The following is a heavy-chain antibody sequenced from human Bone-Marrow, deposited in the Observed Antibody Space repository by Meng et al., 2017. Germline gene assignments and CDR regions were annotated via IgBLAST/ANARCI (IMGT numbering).Heavy chain of an antibody. Sequence: SGPTLVKPTQTLTLTCTFSGFSLSTNGVGVGWIRQPPGKALEWLALIYSDDGQRYNPSLKSRLTITKDTSKNQVVITMTNMDPVDTATYFWAHINLEGPHRFRPFDHWGQGTLVTVSS. J-gene: IGHJ4*02. CDR2: IYSDDGQ. CDR3: AHINLEGPHRFRPFDH. V-gene: IGHV2-5*02. D-gene: IGHD3-3*01. CDR1: GFSLSTNGVG.